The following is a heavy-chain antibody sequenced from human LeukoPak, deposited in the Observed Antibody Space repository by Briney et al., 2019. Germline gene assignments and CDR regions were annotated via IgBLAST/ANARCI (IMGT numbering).Heavy chain of an antibody. V-gene: IGHV3-21*01. D-gene: IGHD1-26*01. CDR1: GFTFSAYS. Sequence: PGGSLRLSCAASGFTFSAYSINWVRQAPRRGLEWVSSISSSGTYIYYADSVKGRFTISGDNAKNSLSLQMNSLRVEDTAVYYCARDFRYSGSYHHWFDPWGQGTLVTVSS. J-gene: IGHJ5*02. CDR3: ARDFRYSGSYHHWFDP. CDR2: ISSSGTYI.